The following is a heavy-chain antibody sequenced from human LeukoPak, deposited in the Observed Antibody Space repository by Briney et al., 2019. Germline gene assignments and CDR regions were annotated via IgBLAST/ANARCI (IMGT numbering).Heavy chain of an antibody. D-gene: IGHD3-10*02. CDR1: GFTFSSYG. CDR2: ISYDGSNK. V-gene: IGHV3-30*18. J-gene: IGHJ6*04. Sequence: PGGSLRLSCAASGFTFSSYGMHWVRQAPGKGLEWVAVISYDGSNKYYADSVKGRFTISRDNAKKSLFLQMNSLRAEDTAVYYCAELGITMIGGVWGKGTTVTISS. CDR3: AELGITMIGGV.